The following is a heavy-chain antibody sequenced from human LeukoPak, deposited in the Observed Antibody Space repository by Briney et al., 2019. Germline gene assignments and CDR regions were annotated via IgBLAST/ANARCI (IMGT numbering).Heavy chain of an antibody. CDR1: GGSISSSSYY. CDR2: IYHSGST. J-gene: IGHJ4*02. Sequence: SETLSLTCTVSGGSISSSSYYWGWIRQPPGKGLEWIGSIYHSGSTYYNPSLKSRVTISVDTSKNQFSLKLSSVTAADTAVYYCARQSGGEIDYWGQGTLVTVSS. V-gene: IGHV4-39*01. D-gene: IGHD4-23*01. CDR3: ARQSGGEIDY.